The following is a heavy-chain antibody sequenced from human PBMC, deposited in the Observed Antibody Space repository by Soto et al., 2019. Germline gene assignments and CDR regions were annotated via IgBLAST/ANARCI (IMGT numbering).Heavy chain of an antibody. CDR3: AIADYGDDDY. CDR2: IKAYSGNT. Sequence: GPEAKKPGASVKVSCKASGYTFATSTISWLRQAPGQGPEWLGWIKAYSGNTNYAQKLQGRLTMTTDTSTSTAYMELRSLTTDDTAIYYCAIADYGDDDYWGQGTLVTVSS. V-gene: IGHV1-18*01. D-gene: IGHD4-17*01. J-gene: IGHJ4*02. CDR1: GYTFATST.